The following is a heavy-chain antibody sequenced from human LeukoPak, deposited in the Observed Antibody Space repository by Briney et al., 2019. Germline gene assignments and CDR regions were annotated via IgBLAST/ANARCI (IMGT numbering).Heavy chain of an antibody. CDR3: ASGNYFDY. V-gene: IGHV3-7*01. CDR1: GFAFSNSW. D-gene: IGHD1-26*01. Sequence: AGGSLRLSCAASGFAFSNSWMSWARQAPGKGLECVANIKPDGTEKYYVDSVKGRFTITIDNAKNSLYLQMNSLRAEDTAVYYCASGNYFDYWGQGTLVTVSS. J-gene: IGHJ4*02. CDR2: IKPDGTEK.